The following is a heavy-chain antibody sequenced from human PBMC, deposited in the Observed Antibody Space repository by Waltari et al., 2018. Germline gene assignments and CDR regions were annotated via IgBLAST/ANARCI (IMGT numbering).Heavy chain of an antibody. J-gene: IGHJ6*02. Sequence: EVQLVESGGGSVQPGGSLRLSCAAAGFLFSSNWMPWVRQGPGEGLVCVSRINGDGSSTTYADSVQGRFTTTRDNAKNTLYLEMNSLRTEDTGVYYCAREENYDYAMDVWGQGTTVTVSS. CDR2: INGDGSST. V-gene: IGHV3-74*01. CDR3: AREENYDYAMDV. CDR1: GFLFSSNW.